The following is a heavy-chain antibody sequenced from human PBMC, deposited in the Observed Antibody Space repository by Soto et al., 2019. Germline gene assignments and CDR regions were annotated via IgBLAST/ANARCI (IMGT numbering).Heavy chain of an antibody. CDR1: EFTFGGLG. CDR2: ISRDEDNT. CDR3: VSWMSAHFDY. D-gene: IGHD2-2*03. Sequence: GGSLRLSCAAPEFTFGGLGLSWVRQSPGRGLEWVSTISRDEDNTHYADSVNGRFTISKDRSTNTLHLHMASLRAEDTAMYYCVSWMSAHFDYWGQGTLVTVSS. V-gene: IGHV3-23*01. J-gene: IGHJ4*02.